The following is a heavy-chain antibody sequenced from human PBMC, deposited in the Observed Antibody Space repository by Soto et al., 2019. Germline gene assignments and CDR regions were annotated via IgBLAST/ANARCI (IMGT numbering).Heavy chain of an antibody. D-gene: IGHD6-19*01. CDR2: IRSKAYGGTT. J-gene: IGHJ3*02. Sequence: EVQLVESGGGLVQPGRSLRLSCTASGFTFGDYAMSWFRQAPGKGLEWVGFIRSKAYGGTTEYAASVKGRFTISRDDSKSIAYLQMNSLNTEDTAVYYCTREASVAVAGLGVGAFDIWGQGTMVTVSS. V-gene: IGHV3-49*03. CDR3: TREASVAVAGLGVGAFDI. CDR1: GFTFGDYA.